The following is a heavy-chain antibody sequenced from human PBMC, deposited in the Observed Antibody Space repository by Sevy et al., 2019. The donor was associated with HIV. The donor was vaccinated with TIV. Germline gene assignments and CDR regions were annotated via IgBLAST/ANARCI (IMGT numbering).Heavy chain of an antibody. V-gene: IGHV3-23*01. CDR1: GFTFSSYA. CDR2: ISGSGGSR. D-gene: IGHD3-10*01. Sequence: GGSLRLSCAASGFTFSSYAMSWVRQAPGKGLEWVSAISGSGGSRYYADSVKGRFTISRDNSNNTLYLQMNSLRAEDTPVYDCAKGQMTMFQGVIIEHDYYYGMDVWGQGTTVTVSS. CDR3: AKGQMTMFQGVIIEHDYYYGMDV. J-gene: IGHJ6*02.